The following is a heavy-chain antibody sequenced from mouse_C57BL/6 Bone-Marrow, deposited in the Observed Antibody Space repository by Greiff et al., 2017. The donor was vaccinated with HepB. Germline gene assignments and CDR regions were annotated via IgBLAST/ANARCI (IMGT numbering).Heavy chain of an antibody. J-gene: IGHJ4*01. V-gene: IGHV1-55*01. Sequence: VKLQESGAELVKPGASVKMSCKASGYTFTSYWITWVKQRPGQGLEWIGDIYPGSGSTNYNEKFKSKATLTVDTSSSTAYMQLSSLTSEDSAVYYCARRGADYYAMDYWGQGTSVTVSS. CDR2: IYPGSGST. CDR3: ARRGADYYAMDY. CDR1: GYTFTSYW.